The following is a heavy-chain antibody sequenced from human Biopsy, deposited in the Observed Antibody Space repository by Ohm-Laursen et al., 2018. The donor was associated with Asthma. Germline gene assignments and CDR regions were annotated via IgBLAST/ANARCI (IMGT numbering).Heavy chain of an antibody. D-gene: IGHD5-12*01. Sequence: GSSVKVSCKASGDSFSNYAISWVRQAPGQGLEWMGGLIPALGTPDHAQMFEGRVTITADESTSTAYMELSSPSSEDTAVYYCARGYSGSDRIVYYYSGLEVWGQGTTVTVSS. J-gene: IGHJ6*02. CDR3: ARGYSGSDRIVYYYSGLEV. CDR1: GDSFSNYA. CDR2: LIPALGTP. V-gene: IGHV1-69*01.